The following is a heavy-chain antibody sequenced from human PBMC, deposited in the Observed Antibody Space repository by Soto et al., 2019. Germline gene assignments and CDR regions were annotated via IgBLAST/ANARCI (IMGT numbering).Heavy chain of an antibody. CDR3: ARERECNYYCGMDV. CDR1: GGSISSYY. V-gene: IGHV4-4*07. Sequence: SETLSLTCTVSGGSISSYYWSWIRQPAGKGLEWIGRIYTSGSTNYNPSLKSRVTMSVETSKNKFSLKLSTVTAADTAVYYCARERECNYYCGMDVWGQGTPVTVSS. J-gene: IGHJ6*02. CDR2: IYTSGST.